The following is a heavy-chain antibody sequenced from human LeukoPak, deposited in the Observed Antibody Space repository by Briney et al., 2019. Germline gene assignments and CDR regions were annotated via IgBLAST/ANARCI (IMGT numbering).Heavy chain of an antibody. CDR2: ISWNSGSI. CDR1: GFTFDDYA. J-gene: IGHJ4*02. CDR3: AKGAVVVAANFDY. V-gene: IGHV3-9*01. Sequence: GGSLRLSCAASGFTFDDYAMHWVRQAPGKGLEWVSGISWNSGSIGYADSVKGRFTISRDNAKNSLYLQMSSLRAEDTALYYCAKGAVVVAANFDYWGQGTLVTVSS. D-gene: IGHD2-15*01.